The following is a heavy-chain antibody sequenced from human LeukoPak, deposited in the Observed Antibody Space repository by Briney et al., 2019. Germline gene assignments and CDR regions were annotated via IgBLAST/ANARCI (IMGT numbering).Heavy chain of an antibody. J-gene: IGHJ4*02. D-gene: IGHD6-19*01. CDR2: ISGSGGST. V-gene: IGHV3-23*01. Sequence: PGGSLRLSCAASGFTFSSYAMSWVRQAPGKGLEWVSAISGSGGSTYYAGSVKGRFTISRDNSKNTLYLQMNSLRAEDTAVYYCAKDLNGQWRVRVLDYWGQGTLVTVSS. CDR1: GFTFSSYA. CDR3: AKDLNGQWRVRVLDY.